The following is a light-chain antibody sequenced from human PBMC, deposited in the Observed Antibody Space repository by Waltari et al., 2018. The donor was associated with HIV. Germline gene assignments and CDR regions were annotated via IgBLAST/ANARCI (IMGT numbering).Light chain of an antibody. CDR3: QVWDSGSDHPGV. CDR2: DDS. V-gene: IGLV3-21*02. CDR1: NIGNKS. Sequence: SYVLTQPPSVSVAPGQTARITCGGDNIGNKSVHWYQQKPGQAPVLVVFDDSDRPSGIPGRFSGSNSGNTATLTVSRVEAGDEADYYCQVWDSGSDHPGVFGTGTKVTGL. J-gene: IGLJ1*01.